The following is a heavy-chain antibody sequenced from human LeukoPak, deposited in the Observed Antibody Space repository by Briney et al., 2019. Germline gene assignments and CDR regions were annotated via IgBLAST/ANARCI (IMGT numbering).Heavy chain of an antibody. V-gene: IGHV4-30-2*01. D-gene: IGHD3-16*01. J-gene: IGHJ4*02. Sequence: SETLSLTCAVSGGSISSGGYSWSWIRQPPGKGLEWIGYIYHTGTTHYNPSLKSRVTISVDKSKNQFSLNLTSVTAADTAVYYCARGLEEFDYWGQGTLVTVSS. CDR3: ARGLEEFDY. CDR2: IYHTGTT. CDR1: GGSISSGGYS.